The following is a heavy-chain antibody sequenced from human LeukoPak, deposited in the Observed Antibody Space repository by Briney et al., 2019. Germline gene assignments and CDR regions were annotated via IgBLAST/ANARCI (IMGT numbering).Heavy chain of an antibody. Sequence: GGSLRLSCAASGFTFSSYAMSWVRQAPGKGLEWVSAISGSGGSTYYADSVKGRFTISRDNSKNTLYLQMNSLRAEDTAVYYCAKAALPTGDLTDCSSTSCAVYYHYYGMDVWGQGTTVTVSS. CDR1: GFTFSSYA. V-gene: IGHV3-23*01. CDR2: ISGSGGST. CDR3: AKAALPTGDLTDCSSTSCAVYYHYYGMDV. J-gene: IGHJ6*02. D-gene: IGHD2-2*01.